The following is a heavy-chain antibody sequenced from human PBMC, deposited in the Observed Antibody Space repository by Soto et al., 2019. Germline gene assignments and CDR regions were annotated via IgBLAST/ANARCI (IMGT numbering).Heavy chain of an antibody. Sequence: EVQLVESGGGLVQPGGSLRLSCAASEFIFSTYWMSWVRQAPGKGLEWVATIKQEGSGTYYVDSVEGRFTISRDNAKNSLHLRMNSLRVEDTAVYYCARHGRGRFSWYFDLWGRGTLVTVSS. CDR2: IKQEGSGT. CDR3: ARHGRGRFSWYFDL. D-gene: IGHD3-3*01. V-gene: IGHV3-7*01. J-gene: IGHJ2*01. CDR1: EFIFSTYW.